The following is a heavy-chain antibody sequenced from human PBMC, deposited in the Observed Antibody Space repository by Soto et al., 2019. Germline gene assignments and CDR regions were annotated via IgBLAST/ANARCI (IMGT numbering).Heavy chain of an antibody. J-gene: IGHJ4*02. CDR1: GGSISSSSYY. D-gene: IGHD3-10*01. Sequence: QLQLQESGPGLVKPSETLSLTCTVSGGSISSSSYYWGWIRQPPGKGLEWIGSIYYSGSTYYNPSLASRGTISVDTSTNQFSLKLSSVTAADTAVYYCARHQGRRAVRGGSWGQGTLVTVSS. CDR2: IYYSGST. CDR3: ARHQGRRAVRGGS. V-gene: IGHV4-39*01.